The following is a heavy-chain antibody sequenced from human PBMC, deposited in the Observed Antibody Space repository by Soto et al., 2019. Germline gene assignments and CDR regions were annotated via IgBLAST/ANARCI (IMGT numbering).Heavy chain of an antibody. J-gene: IGHJ3*02. CDR1: GFTRSAYA. D-gene: IGHD2-15*01. CDR2: ISSGGST. V-gene: IGHV3-23*03. Sequence: EMQLSESGGNLVQPGGSLRLSGTASGFTRSAYAMTWVRQAPGKALEWVSGISSGGSTFYEESVKGRFTISRDNTKNTVYLKLTSLRADDTVVPYCAFRRVVGVDIWGQGTMVTFAS. CDR3: AFRRVVGVDI.